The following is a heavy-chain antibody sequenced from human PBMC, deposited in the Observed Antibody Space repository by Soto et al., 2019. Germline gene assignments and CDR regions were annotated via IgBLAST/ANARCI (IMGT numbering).Heavy chain of an antibody. CDR1: GYTFTNFG. CDR3: ARGRTPIDD. J-gene: IGHJ4*02. Sequence: ASVKVSCKTSGYTFTNFGLSWVRQAPGQGLEWMGWISAYNGNTNYAQNFQGRVTMTTDTSTSTAYMELRSLRSDDTAVYYCARGRTPIDDWGQGTLVTVSS. CDR2: ISAYNGNT. D-gene: IGHD2-15*01. V-gene: IGHV1-18*01.